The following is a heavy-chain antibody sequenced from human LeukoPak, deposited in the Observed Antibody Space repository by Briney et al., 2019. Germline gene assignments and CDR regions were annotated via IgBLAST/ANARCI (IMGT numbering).Heavy chain of an antibody. CDR3: ARDPRSLGYFDY. J-gene: IGHJ4*02. CDR2: ISYDGSNK. CDR1: GFTFSGSA. D-gene: IGHD7-27*01. V-gene: IGHV3-30*04. Sequence: GGSLRLSCAASGFTFSGSAMHWVRQAPGKGLEWVAVISYDGSNKYYADSVKGRFTISRDNSKNTLYLQMNSLRAEDTAVYYCARDPRSLGYFDYWGQGTLVTVSS.